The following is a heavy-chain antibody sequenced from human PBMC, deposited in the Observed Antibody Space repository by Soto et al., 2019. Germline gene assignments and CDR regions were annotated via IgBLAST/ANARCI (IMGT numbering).Heavy chain of an antibody. Sequence: GGSLRLSCAASGFTFSSYSMNWVRQAPGKGLEWVSYISSSSSTIYYADSVKGRFTISRDNAKNSLYLQMNSLRDEDTAVYYCARSYQGRSGKGTIDYWGQGTLVTVSS. CDR2: ISSSSSTI. CDR3: ARSYQGRSGKGTIDY. D-gene: IGHD6-19*01. J-gene: IGHJ4*02. V-gene: IGHV3-48*02. CDR1: GFTFSSYS.